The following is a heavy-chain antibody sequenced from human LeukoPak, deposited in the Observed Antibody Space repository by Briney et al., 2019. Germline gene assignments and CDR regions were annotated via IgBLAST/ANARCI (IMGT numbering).Heavy chain of an antibody. CDR3: ARIAGSGSLNWFDP. CDR2: IYPKSGGT. Sequence: ASVKVSCKASGYTFTDHYIHWMRQAPGQGPEWMGWIYPKSGGTNSAQKFRGRVTLTRDTSISTTYMELTGLRSDDTAVYYCARIAGSGSLNWFDPWGQGTLVTVSS. V-gene: IGHV1-2*02. CDR1: GYTFTDHY. J-gene: IGHJ5*02. D-gene: IGHD3-10*01.